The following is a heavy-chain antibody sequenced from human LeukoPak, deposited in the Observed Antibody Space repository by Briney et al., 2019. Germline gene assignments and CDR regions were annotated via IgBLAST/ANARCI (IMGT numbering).Heavy chain of an antibody. Sequence: SETLSLTCTVSGGSISSYYWSWIRQPPGKGLEWIGYIYYSGSTNYNPSLKSRATISVDTSKNQFSLKLSSVTAADTAVYYCARGVANYDYVRGSYSKGWFDPWGQGTLVTVSS. J-gene: IGHJ5*02. CDR2: IYYSGST. D-gene: IGHD3-16*01. CDR1: GGSISSYY. V-gene: IGHV4-59*01. CDR3: ARGVANYDYVRGSYSKGWFDP.